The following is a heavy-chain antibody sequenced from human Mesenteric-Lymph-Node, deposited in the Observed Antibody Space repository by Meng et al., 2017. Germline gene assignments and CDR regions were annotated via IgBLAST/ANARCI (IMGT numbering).Heavy chain of an antibody. CDR2: IKQDGSEK. CDR1: GFTFSSYW. CDR3: ARDYDSSGYYYGGY. Sequence: GESLKISCAASGFTFSSYWMSWVRQAPGKGLEWVANIKQDGSEKYYVDSVKGRFTISRDNAKNSLYLQMNSLRAEDTAVYYCARDYDSSGYYYGGYWGQGTLVTVS. V-gene: IGHV3-7*01. J-gene: IGHJ4*02. D-gene: IGHD3-22*01.